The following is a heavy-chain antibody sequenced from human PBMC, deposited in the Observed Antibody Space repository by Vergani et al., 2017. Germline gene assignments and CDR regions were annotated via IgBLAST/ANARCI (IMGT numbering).Heavy chain of an antibody. J-gene: IGHJ4*02. CDR3: ARGASGDYVSSLDY. CDR1: GFTFIMHA. CDR2: ISYDGSNK. Sequence: VQLLESGGDLVQPGGSLRLSCAASGFTFIMHAMSWVRQAPGKGLEWVAVISYDGSNKYYADSVKGRFTISRDNSKNTLYLQMNSLRAEDTAVYYCARGASGDYVSSLDYWGQGTLVTVSS. V-gene: IGHV3-30-3*01. D-gene: IGHD4-17*01.